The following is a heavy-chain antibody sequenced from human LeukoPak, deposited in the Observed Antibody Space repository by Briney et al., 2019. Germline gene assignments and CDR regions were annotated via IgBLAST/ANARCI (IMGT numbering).Heavy chain of an antibody. J-gene: IGHJ4*02. D-gene: IGHD3-22*01. CDR1: GSSISSGDYY. Sequence: SQTLSLTCTVSGSSISSGDYYWSWIRQPPGKGLEWIGYIYYSGSTYYNPSLKSRVTISVDTSKNQFSLKLSSVTAADTAVYYCARWYYYDSSGYENWGQGTLVTVSS. CDR2: IYYSGST. V-gene: IGHV4-30-4*01. CDR3: ARWYYYDSSGYEN.